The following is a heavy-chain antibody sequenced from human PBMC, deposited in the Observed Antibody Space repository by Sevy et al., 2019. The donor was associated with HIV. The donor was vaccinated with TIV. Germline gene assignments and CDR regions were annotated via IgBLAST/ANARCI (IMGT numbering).Heavy chain of an antibody. CDR2: ISATGDYT. D-gene: IGHD5-18*01. CDR3: AKKMGGGSGMAFLIDY. Sequence: GGSLRLSCAASGFTFSNFAMGWVRRAPGKGLDWISVISATGDYTYYADSVKGRFIISRDNSKNTLFLQMNSLRAEDTAIFYCAKKMGGGSGMAFLIDYWGQGTLVTVSS. CDR1: GFTFSNFA. J-gene: IGHJ4*02. V-gene: IGHV3-23*01.